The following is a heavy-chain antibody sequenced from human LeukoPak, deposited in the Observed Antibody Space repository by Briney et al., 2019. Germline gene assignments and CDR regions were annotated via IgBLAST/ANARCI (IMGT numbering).Heavy chain of an antibody. Sequence: PSETLSLTCTVSGGSISSYYWSWIRQPPGKGLEWIGYIYYSGSTNYNPSLKSRVTISVDTSKNQFSLKLSSVTAADTAVYYCARNRGMYYYYYMDVWGKGTTVTVSS. CDR2: IYYSGST. V-gene: IGHV4-59*01. D-gene: IGHD1-1*01. CDR1: GGSISSYY. J-gene: IGHJ6*03. CDR3: ARNRGMYYYYYMDV.